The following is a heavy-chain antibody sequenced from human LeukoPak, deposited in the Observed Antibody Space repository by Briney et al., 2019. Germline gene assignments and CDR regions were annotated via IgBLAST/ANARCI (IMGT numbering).Heavy chain of an antibody. CDR1: GFTFSSYG. D-gene: IGHD2-15*01. CDR2: IRYDGSNK. J-gene: IGHJ4*02. CDR3: AKNSHPRAVAATGFDY. V-gene: IGHV3-30*02. Sequence: QPGGSLRLSCAASGFTFSSYGMHWARQAPGKGLEWVAFIRYDGSNKYYADSVKGRFTISRDNSKNTLYLQMNSLRAEDTAVYYCAKNSHPRAVAATGFDYWGQGTLVTVSS.